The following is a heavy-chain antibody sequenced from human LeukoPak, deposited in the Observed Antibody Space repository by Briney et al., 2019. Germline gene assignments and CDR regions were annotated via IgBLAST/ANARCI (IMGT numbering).Heavy chain of an antibody. V-gene: IGHV3-15*01. D-gene: IGHD1-1*01. CDR2: IKSKTDGGTT. CDR3: STKNGGNWNDGGPYYYYGKDV. Sequence: GGSLRLSCAASGFTFSNAWMSWVRQAPGKGLEWVGRIKSKTDGGTTDYAAPVKGRFTISRDDSKNTLYLQMNSLKTEDTAVYYFSTKNGGNWNDGGPYYYYGKDVWGQGTTVTVSS. J-gene: IGHJ6*02. CDR1: GFTFSNAW.